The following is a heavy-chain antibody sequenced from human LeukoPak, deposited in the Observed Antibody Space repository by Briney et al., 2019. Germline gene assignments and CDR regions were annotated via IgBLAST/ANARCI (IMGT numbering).Heavy chain of an antibody. Sequence: GRSLRLSCAASGFTVSSNYMSWVRQAPGKGLEWVSVIYSGGYTYYADSVKGRFTISRDNSKNTLYLQMNSLRAEDTAVYYCARAGITVTGAFDYWGQGTLVTVSS. CDR3: ARAGITVTGAFDY. CDR1: GFTVSSNY. CDR2: IYSGGYT. V-gene: IGHV3-66*01. J-gene: IGHJ4*02. D-gene: IGHD6-19*01.